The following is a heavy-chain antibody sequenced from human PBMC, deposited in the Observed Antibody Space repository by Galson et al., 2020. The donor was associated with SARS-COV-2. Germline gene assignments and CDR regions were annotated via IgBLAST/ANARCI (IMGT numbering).Heavy chain of an antibody. V-gene: IGHV4-61*01. Sequence: SETLSLTCTVSADSIVSMRTSYWSWIRRSPGKGLEWIGYVDYSRSVLNSPSFATRISLPVNTSKNQVSLRLQSVTAADTAVYYCARDRGLATAGGMDVWGPGTAVTVSS. J-gene: IGHJ6*02. CDR1: ADSIVSMRTSY. CDR3: ARDRGLATAGGMDV. D-gene: IGHD6-13*01. CDR2: VDYSRSV.